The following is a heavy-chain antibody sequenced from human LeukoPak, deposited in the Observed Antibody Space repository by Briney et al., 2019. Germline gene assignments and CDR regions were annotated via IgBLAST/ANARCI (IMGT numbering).Heavy chain of an antibody. CDR2: IYNADTT. D-gene: IGHD5-18*01. Sequence: GGSLRLSCAASGFTFSSYNMNWVRQAPGKGLEWVSVIYNADTTYYADSVKGRFSISRDNSKNTLYLQMNSLRAEDTAVYFCARGRRSGYSFGFYFDYWGQGTLVTVSS. J-gene: IGHJ4*02. CDR3: ARGRRSGYSFGFYFDY. V-gene: IGHV3-66*01. CDR1: GFTFSSYN.